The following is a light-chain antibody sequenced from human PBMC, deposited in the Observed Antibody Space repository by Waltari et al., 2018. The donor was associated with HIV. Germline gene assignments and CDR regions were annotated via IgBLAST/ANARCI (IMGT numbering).Light chain of an antibody. J-gene: IGKJ5*01. CDR3: QQTYRLPQT. V-gene: IGKV1-39*01. Sequence: DIQMTQSPSSLSASVGDRVTITCRASQTINGNLNWYQQITGKAPKLLIFGASTLQTGVPARFSGSGSGTHFTLTVTSLQPEDFATYFCQQTYRLPQTFGQGTRVDIK. CDR1: QTINGN. CDR2: GAS.